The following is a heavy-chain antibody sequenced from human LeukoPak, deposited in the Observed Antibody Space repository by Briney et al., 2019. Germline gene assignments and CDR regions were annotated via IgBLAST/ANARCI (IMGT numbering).Heavy chain of an antibody. Sequence: GASVKVSCKASGGTFSSYAISWVRQAPGQGLEWMGGIIPIFGTANYAQKFQGRVTITADESTSTAYMELSSLRSEDTAVYYCASDHADCTGGSCDYYYYGMDVWGQGTTVTVSS. CDR1: GGTFSSYA. CDR2: IIPIFGTA. CDR3: ASDHADCTGGSCDYYYYGMDV. V-gene: IGHV1-69*01. D-gene: IGHD2-15*01. J-gene: IGHJ6*02.